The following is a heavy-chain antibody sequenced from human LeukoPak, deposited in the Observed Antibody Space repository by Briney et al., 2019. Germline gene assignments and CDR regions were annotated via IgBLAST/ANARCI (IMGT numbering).Heavy chain of an antibody. CDR3: AKHLFGNSSVDWFDP. J-gene: IGHJ5*02. D-gene: IGHD1-14*01. Sequence: PGGSLRLSCAASGFTFSSYSMNWVRQAPGKGLEWVSAISGSGGSTYYADSVKGRFTISRDNSKNTLYLQLNSLRAEDTALYYCAKHLFGNSSVDWFDPWGQGTLVTVSS. CDR1: GFTFSSYS. V-gene: IGHV3-23*01. CDR2: ISGSGGST.